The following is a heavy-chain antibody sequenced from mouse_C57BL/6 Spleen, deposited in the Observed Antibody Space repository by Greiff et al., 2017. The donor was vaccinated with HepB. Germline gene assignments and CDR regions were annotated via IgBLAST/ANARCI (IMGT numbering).Heavy chain of an antibody. CDR2: IHPNSGST. CDR1: GYTFTSYW. CDR3: ARLTAQVYYFDY. J-gene: IGHJ2*01. D-gene: IGHD3-2*02. Sequence: VQLQQPGAELVKPGASVKLSCKASGYTFTSYWMHWVKQRPGQGLEWIGMIHPNSGSTNYNEKFKSKATLTVDKSSSTAYMQLSSLTSEDSAVYYCARLTAQVYYFDYWGQGTTLTVSS. V-gene: IGHV1-64*01.